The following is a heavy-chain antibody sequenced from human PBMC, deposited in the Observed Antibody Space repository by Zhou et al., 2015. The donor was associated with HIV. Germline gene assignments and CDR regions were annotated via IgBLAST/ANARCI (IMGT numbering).Heavy chain of an antibody. Sequence: QVQLVQSGAEVKKPGSSVKVSCKASGGTFSSYAISWVRQAPGQGLEWMGGIIPIFGTANYAQKFQGRVTITADESTSTAYMELSSLRSEDTAVYYCARVNIGGLKVLRYFDWLYPFGYWGQGTLVTVSS. CDR3: ARVNIGGLKVLRYFDWLYPFGY. V-gene: IGHV1-69*01. CDR1: GGTFSSYA. J-gene: IGHJ4*02. D-gene: IGHD3-9*01. CDR2: IIPIFGTA.